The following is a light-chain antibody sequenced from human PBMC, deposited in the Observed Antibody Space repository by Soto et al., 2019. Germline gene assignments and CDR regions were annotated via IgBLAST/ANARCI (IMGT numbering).Light chain of an antibody. CDR2: EVR. CDR3: TSYTPTGALV. J-gene: IGLJ3*02. Sequence: QSALTQPASVSGSPGQSITVSCTGTNTDVGGYNYVSWYQHRPGKAPRLMIYEVRNRLSGVSNRFSGSKSGNTASLIISGPQSEDEADYYCTSYTPTGALVFGSGTKLTVL. CDR1: NTDVGGYNY. V-gene: IGLV2-14*01.